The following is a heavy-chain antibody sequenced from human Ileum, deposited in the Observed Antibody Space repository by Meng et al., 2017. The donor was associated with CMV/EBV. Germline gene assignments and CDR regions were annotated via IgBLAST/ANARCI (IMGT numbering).Heavy chain of an antibody. CDR3: VCSEIGHHSVFDY. J-gene: IGHJ4*02. Sequence: VHLQESGPGLVKPSETLSLTCSVSGDSISSFYWSWVRQPAGKGLEYIGRINTSGDNKYNPSLKSRLTTSTDTSKNQFSLRLSSVTAADTAVYYCVCSEIGHHSVFDYWGQGILVTVSS. CDR1: GDSISSFY. D-gene: IGHD2-15*01. V-gene: IGHV4-4*07. CDR2: INTSGDN.